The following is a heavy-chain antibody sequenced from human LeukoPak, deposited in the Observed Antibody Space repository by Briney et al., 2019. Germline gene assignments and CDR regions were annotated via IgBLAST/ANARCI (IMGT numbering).Heavy chain of an antibody. J-gene: IGHJ6*03. CDR1: GFTFSSYS. D-gene: IGHD2-2*01. Sequence: GGSLRLSCAASGFTFSSYSMNWVRQAPGKGLEWVSSISGSSSYIYYADSVKGRFTISRDNAKNSLYLQMNSLRAEDTAVYYCARSHCSSTSCHGYMDVWGKGTTVTVSS. V-gene: IGHV3-21*01. CDR2: ISGSSSYI. CDR3: ARSHCSSTSCHGYMDV.